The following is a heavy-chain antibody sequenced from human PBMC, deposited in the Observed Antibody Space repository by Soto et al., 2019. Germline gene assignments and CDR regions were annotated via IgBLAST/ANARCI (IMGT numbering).Heavy chain of an antibody. D-gene: IGHD3-22*01. CDR2: ISGSGVST. CDR1: GFTFSSSA. V-gene: IGHV3-23*01. J-gene: IGHJ4*02. CDR3: AKSPGMYYYDSSGYYHYDY. Sequence: PGGSLRLSCAASGFTFSSSAMSWVRQAPGKGLEWVSAISGSGVSTYYADSEKGRFTISRDNSKNTLYLQMNSLRAEDTAVYYCAKSPGMYYYDSSGYYHYDYWGQGTLVTVSS.